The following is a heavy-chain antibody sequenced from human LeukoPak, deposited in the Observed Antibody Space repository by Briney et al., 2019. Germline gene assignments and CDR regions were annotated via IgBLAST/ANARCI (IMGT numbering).Heavy chain of an antibody. CDR3: ARNPVAGRYYFDS. CDR1: GFSFSSYS. Sequence: GGSLRLSCAASGFSFSSYSMNWVRQAPGKGLEWVSWISSSSSTIYYADSVKGRFTISRDNAKNSLYLQMNSLRAEDTAVYYCARNPVAGRYYFDSWGQGTLVTVSS. V-gene: IGHV3-48*01. D-gene: IGHD6-19*01. CDR2: ISSSSSTI. J-gene: IGHJ4*02.